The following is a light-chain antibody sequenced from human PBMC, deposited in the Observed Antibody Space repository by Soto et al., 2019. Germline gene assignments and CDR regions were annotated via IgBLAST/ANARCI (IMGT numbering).Light chain of an antibody. CDR2: EVS. V-gene: IGLV2-14*01. CDR1: SSDIGSYHY. Sequence: QSALTQPASVSGSPGQSIAISCTGTSSDIGSYHYVSWYQHHPGKAPKLIIYEVSNRPSGVSDRFSGSKSGNTASLTISGLKAEDEADYYCSSYASSSTLVFGGGTQLTVL. CDR3: SSYASSSTLV. J-gene: IGLJ2*01.